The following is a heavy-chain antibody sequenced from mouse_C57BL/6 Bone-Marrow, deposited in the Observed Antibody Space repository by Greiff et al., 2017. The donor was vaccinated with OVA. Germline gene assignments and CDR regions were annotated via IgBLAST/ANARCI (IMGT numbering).Heavy chain of an antibody. CDR1: GYTFTSYW. Sequence: QVQLQQPGAELVKPGASVKLSCKASGYTFTSYWMHWVKQRPGQGLEWIGMIHPNSGSTNYNEKFKSKATLTVDKSSSTAYMQLSSLTSEDSAVYYCARERLGRWYFDVWGTGTTVTVSS. CDR2: IHPNSGST. D-gene: IGHD4-1*01. J-gene: IGHJ1*03. V-gene: IGHV1-64*01. CDR3: ARERLGRWYFDV.